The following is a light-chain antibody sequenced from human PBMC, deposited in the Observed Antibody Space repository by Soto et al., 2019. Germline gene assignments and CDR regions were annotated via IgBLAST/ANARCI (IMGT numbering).Light chain of an antibody. CDR1: SSDVGGYNY. CDR2: EVI. CDR3: SSYTSSHTLV. J-gene: IGLJ1*01. V-gene: IGLV2-14*01. Sequence: QSAMTEAAAVSGSPGQSITISCTGTSSDVGGYNYVSWYQHYPGKAPKLMIYEVIKRPSEVSSRFSGSKSGNTASLTISGLQAEDEADYYCSSYTSSHTLVFGTGTKVTVL.